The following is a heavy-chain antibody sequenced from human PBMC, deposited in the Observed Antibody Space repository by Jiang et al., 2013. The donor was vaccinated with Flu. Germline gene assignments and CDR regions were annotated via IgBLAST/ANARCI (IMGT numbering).Heavy chain of an antibody. Sequence: GIIPIFGTANYAQKFQGRVTITADESTSTAYMELSSLRSEDTAVYYCARGSVTFDYWGQGTLVTVSS. CDR2: IIPIFGTA. D-gene: IGHD2-21*02. V-gene: IGHV1-69*01. J-gene: IGHJ4*02. CDR3: ARGSVTFDY.